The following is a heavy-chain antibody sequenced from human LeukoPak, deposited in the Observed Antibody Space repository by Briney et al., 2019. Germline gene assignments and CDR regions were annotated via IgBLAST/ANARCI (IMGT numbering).Heavy chain of an antibody. CDR1: GFSFSNYW. V-gene: IGHV3-7*03. CDR2: IKRDGSEK. J-gene: IGHJ4*02. D-gene: IGHD1-26*01. Sequence: PGGSLRLSCVASGFSFSNYWMSWVRQVPGKGLEWVANIKRDGSEKYYVDSVKGRFTISRDNAKNSLYLQMNSLRAEDTAIYYCARDKIVGATNFDYWGQGTLVTVSS. CDR3: ARDKIVGATNFDY.